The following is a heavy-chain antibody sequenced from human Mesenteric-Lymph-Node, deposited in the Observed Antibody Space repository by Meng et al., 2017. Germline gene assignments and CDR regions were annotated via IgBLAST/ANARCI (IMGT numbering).Heavy chain of an antibody. V-gene: IGHV1-2*02. Sequence: ASVKVSCKASGYTFTGYYMHWVRQAPGQGLEWMGWINPNSGGTNYAQKFQGRVTMTRDTSISTAYMELRSLRSDDTAVYYCARDFFWGISVAGTWLEYWGQGTPVTVSS. CDR3: ARDFFWGISVAGTWLEY. CDR2: INPNSGGT. CDR1: GYTFTGYY. J-gene: IGHJ4*02. D-gene: IGHD6-19*01.